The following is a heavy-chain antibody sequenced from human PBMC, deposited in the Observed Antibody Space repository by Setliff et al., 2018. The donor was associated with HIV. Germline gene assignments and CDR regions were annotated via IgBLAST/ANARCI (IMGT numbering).Heavy chain of an antibody. D-gene: IGHD1-7*01. CDR2: IHLSGTT. J-gene: IGHJ3*01. Sequence: PSETLSLTCSVSSVSGFTIASGYYWGWIRQPPGKGLEWIGTIHLSGTTYFNPSLKSRVTISADTSKKQFSLKLNSVTAADTAVYYCARQRAGEIEELPGALPLRGVFDLWGQGTMVTVSS. V-gene: IGHV4-38-2*02. CDR3: ARQRAGEIEELPGALPLRGVFDL. CDR1: GFTIASGYY.